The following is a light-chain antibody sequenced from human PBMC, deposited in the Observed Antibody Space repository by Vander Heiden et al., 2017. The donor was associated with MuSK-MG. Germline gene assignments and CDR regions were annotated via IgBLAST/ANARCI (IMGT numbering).Light chain of an antibody. J-gene: IGLJ2*01. V-gene: IGLV1-40*01. Sequence: QSVLTQPPSVSGAPGQRVTISCTGSSSNIGAGYDVHWYQQLPGTAHKLLIYGNSNRPSGVPDRFSGSKSGTSASLAITGLQAEDEADYYCQSYDSSLSGSVFGGGTKLTGL. CDR3: QSYDSSLSGSV. CDR1: SSNIGAGYD. CDR2: GNS.